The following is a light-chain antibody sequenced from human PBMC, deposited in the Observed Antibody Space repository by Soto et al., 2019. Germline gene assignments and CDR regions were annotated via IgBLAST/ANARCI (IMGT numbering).Light chain of an antibody. CDR1: SSDVGGYNY. J-gene: IGLJ3*02. CDR2: EVT. Sequence: QSALTQPASVSGSPGQSITISCTGTSSDVGGYNYVSWYQQHPGKAPKLMIYEVTNRPSGVSTRFSGSKSGNTASLTISGLQAEEEADYYCSSYTSSSTLVFGGGTKLTVL. V-gene: IGLV2-14*01. CDR3: SSYTSSSTLV.